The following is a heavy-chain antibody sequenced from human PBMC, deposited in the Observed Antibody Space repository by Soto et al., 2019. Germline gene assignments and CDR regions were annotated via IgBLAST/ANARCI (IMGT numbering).Heavy chain of an antibody. V-gene: IGHV2-5*01. D-gene: IGHD6-19*01. Sequence: QITLKESGPTLVRPTQTLTLTCTFSGFSLSTSGLCVGWIRQPPGKALEWLALIYWNDDKRYSPSLKARLTITKDTSKNPVVLTMTNMAPVDTATYYCAHRPSGWYLFDYWGQGTLVTVSS. CDR3: AHRPSGWYLFDY. J-gene: IGHJ4*02. CDR1: GFSLSTSGLC. CDR2: IYWNDDK.